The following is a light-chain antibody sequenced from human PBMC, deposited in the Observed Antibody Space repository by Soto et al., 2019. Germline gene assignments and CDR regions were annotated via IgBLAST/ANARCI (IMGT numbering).Light chain of an antibody. CDR2: EGS. CDR1: SSDVGSYNL. CDR3: CSYAGSSTLV. V-gene: IGLV2-23*01. Sequence: HSVLTQPASVSGSPGHSITISCTGTSSDVGSYNLVSWYQQHPGKAPKLMIYEGSKRPSGVSNRFSGSKSGNTASLTISGLQAEDEADYYCCSYAGSSTLVFGGGTKVTVL. J-gene: IGLJ2*01.